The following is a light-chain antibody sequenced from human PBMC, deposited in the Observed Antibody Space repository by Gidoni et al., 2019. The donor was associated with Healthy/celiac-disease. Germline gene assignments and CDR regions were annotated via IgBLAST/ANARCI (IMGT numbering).Light chain of an antibody. CDR2: DTS. Sequence: QAVVTQEPSLTVSPGGTVTLTCGSSTGAVTSGHYPYWFQQKPGQAPRTLIYDTSNKHSRTPARFSGSLLGGKAALTLSGAQPEDEAEYYCLLSYSGARPSVFGTGTKVTVL. V-gene: IGLV7-46*01. CDR3: LLSYSGARPSV. J-gene: IGLJ1*01. CDR1: TGAVTSGHY.